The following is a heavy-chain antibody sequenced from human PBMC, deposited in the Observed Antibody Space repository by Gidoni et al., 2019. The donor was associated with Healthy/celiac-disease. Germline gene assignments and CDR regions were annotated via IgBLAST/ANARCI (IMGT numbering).Heavy chain of an antibody. CDR2: ISSSSSTI. D-gene: IGHD4-17*01. J-gene: IGHJ4*02. V-gene: IGHV3-48*02. CDR3: ARARSGDYSLLYDY. CDR1: GFTFSSYS. Sequence: EVQLVESGGGLVQPGGSLRLSCAASGFTFSSYSMNWVRQAPGKGLEWVSYISSSSSTIYYADSVKGRFTISRDNAKNSLYLQMNSLRDEDTAVYYCARARSGDYSLLYDYWGQGTLVTVSS.